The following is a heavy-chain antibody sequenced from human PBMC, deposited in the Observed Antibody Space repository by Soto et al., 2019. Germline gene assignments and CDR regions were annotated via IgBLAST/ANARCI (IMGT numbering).Heavy chain of an antibody. CDR1: GYTFTGYY. D-gene: IGHD3-22*01. CDR2: INPNSGGT. J-gene: IGHJ4*02. CDR3: AKTEGVAVGYYFNS. V-gene: IGHV1-2*02. Sequence: ASVKVSCKASGYTFTGYYMHWVRQAPGQGLEWMGWINPNSGGTNYAQKFQGRVTMTTDTSTSTAYMELRSLRSDDTAVYYCAKTEGVAVGYYFNSGGRETLVIVSS.